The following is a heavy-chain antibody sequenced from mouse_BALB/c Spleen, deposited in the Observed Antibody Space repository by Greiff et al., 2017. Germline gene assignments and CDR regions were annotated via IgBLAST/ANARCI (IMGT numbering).Heavy chain of an antibody. J-gene: IGHJ3*01. V-gene: IGHV5-17*02. D-gene: IGHD2-1*01. CDR1: GFTFSSFG. CDR3: ARSFNYAGFAY. Sequence: EVQRVESGGGLVQPGGSRKLSCAASGFTFSSFGMHWVRQAPEKGLEWVAYISSGSSTIYYADTVKGRFTISRDNPKNTLFLQMTSLRSEDTAMYYCARSFNYAGFAYWGQGTLVTVSA. CDR2: ISSGSSTI.